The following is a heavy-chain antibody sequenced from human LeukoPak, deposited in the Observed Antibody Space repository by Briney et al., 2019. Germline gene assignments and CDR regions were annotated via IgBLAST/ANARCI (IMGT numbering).Heavy chain of an antibody. J-gene: IGHJ3*02. CDR1: GFTFSSYA. CDR2: ISYDGSNK. D-gene: IGHD4-17*01. CDR3: ARGNYGFDAFGI. V-gene: IGHV3-30-3*01. Sequence: GGSLRLSCAASGFTFSSYAMHWVRQAPGKGLEWVAVISYDGSNKYYADSVKGRFTISRDNSKNTLYLQMNSLRAEDTAVYYCARGNYGFDAFGIWGQGTMVTVSS.